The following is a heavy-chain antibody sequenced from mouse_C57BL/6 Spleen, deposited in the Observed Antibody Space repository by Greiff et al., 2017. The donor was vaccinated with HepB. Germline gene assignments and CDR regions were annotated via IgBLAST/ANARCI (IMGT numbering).Heavy chain of an antibody. Sequence: VQLQQSGAELAKPGASVKLSCKASGYTFTSYWMHWVKQRPGQGLEWIGYINPSSGYTKYNQKFKDKATLTADKSSSTAYMQLSSLTYEDSAVYYCARDPYDYEEDYYAMDYWGQGTSVTVAS. CDR3: ARDPYDYEEDYYAMDY. J-gene: IGHJ4*01. D-gene: IGHD2-4*01. CDR2: INPSSGYT. V-gene: IGHV1-7*01. CDR1: GYTFTSYW.